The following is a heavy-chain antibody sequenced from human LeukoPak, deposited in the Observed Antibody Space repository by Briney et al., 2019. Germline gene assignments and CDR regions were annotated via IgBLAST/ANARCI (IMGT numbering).Heavy chain of an antibody. D-gene: IGHD3-22*01. CDR1: GGSISSYY. Sequence: PSETLSLTCTVSGGSISSYYWSWIRQPAGRGLEWIGRIYTSGSTNYNPSLKSRVTMSIDTSKNQFSLKLSSVTAADTAAYYCARSPNSSGYYYRAFDIWGQGTMVTVSS. CDR2: IYTSGST. CDR3: ARSPNSSGYYYRAFDI. V-gene: IGHV4-4*07. J-gene: IGHJ3*02.